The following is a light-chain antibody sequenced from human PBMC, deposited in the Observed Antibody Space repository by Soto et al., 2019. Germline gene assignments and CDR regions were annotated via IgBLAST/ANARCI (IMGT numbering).Light chain of an antibody. CDR3: ASYTSSRVWV. J-gene: IGLJ3*02. V-gene: IGLV2-18*02. CDR1: SSDVGSYNR. CDR2: EVT. Sequence: QSALTQPPSVSGSPGQSVTISCTGTSSDVGSYNRVSWYQQPPGTAPKLIIYEVTNRPSGVPVRFSGSKSANMASLTISGLQAGDEADYYCASYTSSRVWVFGGGTKLTVL.